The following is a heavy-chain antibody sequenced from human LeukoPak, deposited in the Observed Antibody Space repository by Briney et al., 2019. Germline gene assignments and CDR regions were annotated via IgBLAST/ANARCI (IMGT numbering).Heavy chain of an antibody. V-gene: IGHV4-39*07. CDR2: IYYSGST. CDR3: ARAKDYYDSSGTWYFDL. CDR1: GGSISSSSYY. J-gene: IGHJ2*01. Sequence: PSETLSFTCTVSGGSISSSSYYWGWIRQPPGKGLEWIGSIYYSGSTYYNPSLKSRVTISVDTSKNQFSLKLSSVTAADTAVYYCARAKDYYDSSGTWYFDLWGRGTLVTVSS. D-gene: IGHD3-22*01.